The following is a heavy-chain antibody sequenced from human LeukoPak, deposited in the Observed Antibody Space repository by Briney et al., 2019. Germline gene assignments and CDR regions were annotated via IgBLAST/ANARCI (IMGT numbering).Heavy chain of an antibody. V-gene: IGHV3-23*01. D-gene: IGHD3-22*01. CDR1: GFTFSSYA. CDR2: ISGSGDNT. CDR3: AKDPGEHDSSGYPPDY. J-gene: IGHJ4*02. Sequence: GGSLRLSCAASGFTFSSYAMSWVRQVPGKGLEWVSVISGSGDNTYYADSVKGRFTISRDNSKNMLYLQMNSLRAEDTAVYYCAKDPGEHDSSGYPPDYWGQGTLVTVSS.